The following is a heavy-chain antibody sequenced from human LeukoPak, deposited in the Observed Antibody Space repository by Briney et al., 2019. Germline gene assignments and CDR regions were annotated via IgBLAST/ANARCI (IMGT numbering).Heavy chain of an antibody. D-gene: IGHD2-2*01. CDR1: GGSISSYY. V-gene: IGHV4-34*01. CDR3: ARDRMFYCSSTSCYPSGYYYYYMDV. Sequence: PSETLSLTCTVSGGSISSYYWSWIRQPPGKELEWIGEINHSGSTNYNPSLKSRVTISVDTSKNQFSLKLSSVTAADTAVYYCARDRMFYCSSTSCYPSGYYYYYMDVWGKGTTVTVSS. J-gene: IGHJ6*03. CDR2: INHSGST.